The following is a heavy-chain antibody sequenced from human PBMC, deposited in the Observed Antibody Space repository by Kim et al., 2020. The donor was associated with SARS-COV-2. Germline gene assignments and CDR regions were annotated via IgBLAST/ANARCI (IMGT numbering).Heavy chain of an antibody. CDR3: AKTGYSNSWYRFDY. J-gene: IGHJ4*02. CDR1: GFTFSDYG. V-gene: IGHV3-23*01. Sequence: GGSLRLSCAASGFTFSDYGMSWVRQAPGKGLEWVSAISGGGGRTYYADSVKGRFTISRDNSKNTLYLQMNSLRAEDTAVYYCAKTGYSNSWYRFDYWGQGTLVTVSS. D-gene: IGHD6-13*01. CDR2: ISGGGGRT.